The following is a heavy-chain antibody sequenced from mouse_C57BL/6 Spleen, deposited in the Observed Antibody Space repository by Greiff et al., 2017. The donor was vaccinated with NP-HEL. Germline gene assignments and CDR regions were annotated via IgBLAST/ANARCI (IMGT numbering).Heavy chain of an antibody. J-gene: IGHJ1*03. D-gene: IGHD1-1*01. V-gene: IGHV1-50*01. CDR1: GYTFTSYW. Sequence: QVQLQQPGAELVKPGASVKLSCKASGYTFTSYWMQWVKQRPGQGLEWIGELDPSDSYTNYNQKFKGKATLTVDTSSSTAYMQLSSLTSEDSAVYYCARGYYGSSYVDWYFDVWGTGTTVTVSS. CDR2: LDPSDSYT. CDR3: ARGYYGSSYVDWYFDV.